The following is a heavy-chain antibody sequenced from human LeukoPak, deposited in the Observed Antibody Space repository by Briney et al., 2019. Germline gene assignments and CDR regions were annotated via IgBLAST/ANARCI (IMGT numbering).Heavy chain of an antibody. CDR3: VKTMTGYFSDGFDI. Sequence: SQTLSLTCAISGDSVSSNSAAWNWIRQSPSRGLEWLGRTYYRSEWYNDYALSVKSRITINPDTSKNQFSLQLNSVTPEDTAVYWCVKTMTGYFSDGFDIWGPGTMVTVSS. D-gene: IGHD3-9*01. V-gene: IGHV6-1*01. CDR2: TYYRSEWYN. J-gene: IGHJ3*02. CDR1: GDSVSSNSAA.